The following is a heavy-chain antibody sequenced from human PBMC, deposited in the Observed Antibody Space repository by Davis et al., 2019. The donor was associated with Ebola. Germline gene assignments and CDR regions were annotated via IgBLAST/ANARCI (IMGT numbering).Heavy chain of an antibody. J-gene: IGHJ3*02. CDR3: ARERGPYILGWFEPFDI. CDR1: GFTFSDYS. D-gene: IGHD3-10*01. CDR2: INTGSNYI. Sequence: GGSLRLSCAASGFTFSDYSMSWVRQAPGKGLEWVSSINTGSNYIFYLDSVKGRFTISRDNAKNSLVLQMDSLTAEDTAVYYCARERGPYILGWFEPFDIWGQGTRVTVSS. V-gene: IGHV3-21*01.